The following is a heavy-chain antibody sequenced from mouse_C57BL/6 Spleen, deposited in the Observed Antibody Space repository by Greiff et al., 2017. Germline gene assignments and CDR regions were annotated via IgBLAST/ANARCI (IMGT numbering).Heavy chain of an antibody. CDR2: IYWDDDK. V-gene: IGHV8-12*01. J-gene: IGHJ2*01. CDR1: GFSLSTSGMG. CDR3: ARSWWLLRERLYFDY. D-gene: IGHD2-3*01. Sequence: QVTLKVSGPGILQSSQTLSLTCSFSGFSLSTSGMGVSWIRQPSGKGLEWLAHIYWDDDKRYNPSLKSRLTISKDTSRNQVFLKLTSVDTADTATYYCARSWWLLRERLYFDYWGQGTTLTVSS.